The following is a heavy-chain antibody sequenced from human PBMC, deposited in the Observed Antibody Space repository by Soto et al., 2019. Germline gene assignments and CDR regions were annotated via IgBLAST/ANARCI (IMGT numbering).Heavy chain of an antibody. V-gene: IGHV2-5*02. CDR1: GFSLSSTRVA. CDR3: AHSVVAGLGYYFDY. Sequence: QITLKESGPTLVKPTQTLTLTCTFSGFSLSSTRVAVGWIRQPPGKALEWLALIYWDDDKRYSPFLKSRLNITKNNYKNRVVLTMTNMEPVETATYYCAHSVVAGLGYYFDYWGQGTLVTVSS. D-gene: IGHD6-19*01. J-gene: IGHJ4*02. CDR2: IYWDDDK.